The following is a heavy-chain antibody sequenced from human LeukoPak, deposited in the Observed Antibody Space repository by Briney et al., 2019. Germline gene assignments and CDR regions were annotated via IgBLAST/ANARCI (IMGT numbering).Heavy chain of an antibody. V-gene: IGHV3-66*01. CDR1: GFTVSSKY. CDR2: IYSDRST. CDR3: AREGPGTTFDY. Sequence: GRSLRLSCAASGFTVSSKYMSWVRQAPGKGLEWVSVIYSDRSTYYADSVKGRFTISRDNSKNTLYLQMNSLRAEDTAVYYCAREGPGTTFDYWGQGTLVTVSS. J-gene: IGHJ4*02. D-gene: IGHD1-1*01.